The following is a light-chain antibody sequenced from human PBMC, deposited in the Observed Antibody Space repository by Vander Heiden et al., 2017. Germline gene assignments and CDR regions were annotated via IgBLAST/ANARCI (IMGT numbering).Light chain of an antibody. V-gene: IGLV2-14*03. J-gene: IGLJ2*01. Sequence: QSALTQPASVSGSPGQSITLSCTGTSSDVGGYNHVSWYHQHPGKAPKLMIYDVSNRPAGGSNRSSGSKSGNTASLTISGLQAEDEADYYCSAYTSSSVVFGGGTKLTVL. CDR1: SSDVGGYNH. CDR2: DVS. CDR3: SAYTSSSVV.